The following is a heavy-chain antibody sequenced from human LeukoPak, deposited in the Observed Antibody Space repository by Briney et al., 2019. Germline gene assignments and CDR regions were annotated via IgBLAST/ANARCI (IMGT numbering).Heavy chain of an antibody. J-gene: IGHJ4*02. Sequence: GGSLRLSCAASGFTFSSYAMSWVRQAPGKGLEWVSAISGSGGSTYYADSVKGRFTISRDNSKNTLFLQMNDLTVEDTARYYCARRPGNWGQGILVTVSS. V-gene: IGHV3-23*01. CDR3: ARRPGN. CDR1: GFTFSSYA. CDR2: ISGSGGST. D-gene: IGHD1-14*01.